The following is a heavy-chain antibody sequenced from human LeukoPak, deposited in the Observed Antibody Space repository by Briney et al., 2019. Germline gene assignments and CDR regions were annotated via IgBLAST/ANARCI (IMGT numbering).Heavy chain of an antibody. CDR3: ARDPKVVPAAIPYYYYYGMDV. CDR2: ISSSSSYT. J-gene: IGHJ6*02. Sequence: GGSLRLSRAASGFTFSSYAMSWVRQAPGKGLEWVSSISSSSSYTYYADSVKGRFTISRDNAKNSLYLQMNSLRAEDTAVYYCARDPKVVPAAIPYYYYYGMDVWGQGTTVTVSS. CDR1: GFTFSSYA. V-gene: IGHV3-21*01. D-gene: IGHD2-2*01.